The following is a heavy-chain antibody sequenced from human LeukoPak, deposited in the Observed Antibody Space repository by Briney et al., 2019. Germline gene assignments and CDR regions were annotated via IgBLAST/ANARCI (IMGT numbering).Heavy chain of an antibody. CDR1: GGTFSSYA. CDR3: ARDVDTAMVNLDY. D-gene: IGHD5-18*01. CDR2: INPSGGST. J-gene: IGHJ4*02. V-gene: IGHV1-46*01. Sequence: ASVKVSCKASGGTFSSYAISWVRQAPGQGLEWMGIINPSGGSTSYAQKFQGRVTMTRDTSTSTVYMELSSLRSEDTAVYYCARDVDTAMVNLDYWGQGTLVTVSS.